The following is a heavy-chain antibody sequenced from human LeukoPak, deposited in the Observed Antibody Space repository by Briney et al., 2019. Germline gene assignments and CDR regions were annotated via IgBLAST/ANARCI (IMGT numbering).Heavy chain of an antibody. CDR3: ARVAHYDSSGSRPLDAFDI. Sequence: PSQTLSLTCTVSGGSISSGGYYWSWIRQHPGKGLEWIGYIYYSGSTYYNPSLKSRVTMSVDTSKNQFSLKLSSVTAADTAVYYCARVAHYDSSGSRPLDAFDIWGQGTMVTVSS. V-gene: IGHV4-31*03. J-gene: IGHJ3*02. D-gene: IGHD3-22*01. CDR1: GGSISSGGYY. CDR2: IYYSGST.